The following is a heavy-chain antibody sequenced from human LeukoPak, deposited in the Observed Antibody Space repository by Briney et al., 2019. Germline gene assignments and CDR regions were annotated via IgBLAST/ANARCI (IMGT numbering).Heavy chain of an antibody. CDR2: VQLDGRT. J-gene: IGHJ4*02. CDR1: DGSAINTNW. D-gene: IGHD3-3*01. Sequence: PSQTLSHTSGLSDGSAINTNWWPYVRQPPGNELEWIGEVQLDGRTNYNPSLDSRRTLSMNLSENQVSLKLTCVTAPATSVATCAREGGFYRPLDYSGQGTLVTVSS. CDR3: AREGGFYRPLDY. V-gene: IGHV4-4*02.